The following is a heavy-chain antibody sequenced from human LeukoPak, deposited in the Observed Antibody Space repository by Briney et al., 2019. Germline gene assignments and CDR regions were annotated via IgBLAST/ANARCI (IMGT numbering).Heavy chain of an antibody. CDR3: AKRIQSAMATGY. J-gene: IGHJ4*02. CDR2: ISSSGSTI. CDR1: GFTFSSYE. Sequence: GGSLRLSCAASGFTFSSYEMNWVRQAPGKGLEWVSYISSSGSTIYYADSVKGRFTISRDNSKNTLYLQMNGLRAEDTAVYYCAKRIQSAMATGYWGQGTLVTVSS. D-gene: IGHD5-18*01. V-gene: IGHV3-48*03.